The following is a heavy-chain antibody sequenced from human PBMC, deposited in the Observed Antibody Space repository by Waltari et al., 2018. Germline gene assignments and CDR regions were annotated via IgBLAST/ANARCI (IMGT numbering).Heavy chain of an antibody. D-gene: IGHD3-3*01. V-gene: IGHV3-74*01. CDR3: ARGADL. CDR2: ISGDGSTL. Sequence: EVQLVESGGGLVQPGGSLRLPCAASGFTLSGTWLHWVVQVPGKGLVVCYRISGDGSTLNYADSVKGRFTISRDTAKNTLYLQMNSLRAEDTAVYYCARGADLRGQGILVTVSS. CDR1: GFTLSGTW. J-gene: IGHJ4*02.